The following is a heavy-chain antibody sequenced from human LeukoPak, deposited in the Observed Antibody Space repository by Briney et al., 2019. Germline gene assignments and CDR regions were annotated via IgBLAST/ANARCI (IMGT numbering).Heavy chain of an antibody. CDR1: GGSISSYY. D-gene: IGHD3-3*01. CDR3: ARDDFEYLQY. Sequence: SETLSLTCTVSGGSISSYYWSWIRQPPGKGLEWIGYIYYSGSTNYNPSLKSRVTISVDTSKNQFSLKLSSVTAADTAVYYCARDDFEYLQYWGQGTLVTVSS. J-gene: IGHJ1*01. V-gene: IGHV4-59*12. CDR2: IYYSGST.